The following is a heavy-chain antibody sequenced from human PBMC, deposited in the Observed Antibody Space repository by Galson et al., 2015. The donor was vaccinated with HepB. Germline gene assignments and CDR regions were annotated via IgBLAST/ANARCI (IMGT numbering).Heavy chain of an antibody. CDR2: ISYDGSNK. D-gene: IGHD2-2*01. V-gene: IGHV3-30*18. Sequence: SLRLSCAASGFTFSSYGMHWVRQAPGKGLEWVAVISYDGSNKYYADSVKGRFTISRDNSKNTLYLQMNSLRAEDTAVYYCAKDTRYCSSTSCHLFGYYYYYMDVWGKGTTVTVSS. CDR3: AKDTRYCSSTSCHLFGYYYYYMDV. CDR1: GFTFSSYG. J-gene: IGHJ6*03.